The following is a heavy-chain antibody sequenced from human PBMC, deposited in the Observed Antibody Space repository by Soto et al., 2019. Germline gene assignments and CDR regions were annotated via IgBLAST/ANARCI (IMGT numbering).Heavy chain of an antibody. CDR1: GFTFSSDA. J-gene: IGHJ6*02. Sequence: QVQLVESGGGVVQPGRSLRLSCAASGFTFSSDAMYWVRQAPGKGLEWVAVISYEGNNKYYADSVKGRFTISRDNSKNTLSLQMNSLRDEDTAVYYSARAGCEGGSCYTLVGLRHGMDVWGQGTTVTVSS. D-gene: IGHD2-15*01. CDR3: ARAGCEGGSCYTLVGLRHGMDV. CDR2: ISYEGNNK. V-gene: IGHV3-30-3*01.